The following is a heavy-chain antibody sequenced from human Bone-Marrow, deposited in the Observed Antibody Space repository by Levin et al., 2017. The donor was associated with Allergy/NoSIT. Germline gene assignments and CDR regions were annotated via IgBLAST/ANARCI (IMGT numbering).Heavy chain of an antibody. D-gene: IGHD5-18*01. Sequence: ASVKVSCKASGYTFTGYYMHWVRQAPGQGLEWMGRINPNSGGTNYAQKFQGRVTMTRDTSISTAYMELSRLRSDDTAVYYCARDLSYSYGYVYYGMDVWGQGTTVTVSS. V-gene: IGHV1-2*06. CDR1: GYTFTGYY. CDR2: INPNSGGT. J-gene: IGHJ6*02. CDR3: ARDLSYSYGYVYYGMDV.